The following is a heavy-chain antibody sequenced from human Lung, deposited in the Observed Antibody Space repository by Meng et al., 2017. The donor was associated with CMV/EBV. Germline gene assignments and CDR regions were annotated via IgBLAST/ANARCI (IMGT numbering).Heavy chain of an antibody. Sequence: SXAASGFTFSSLSMNWVRQAPGKGLEWGSSISSSSCYINYADSVKGRFTISRDNAKNSLYLQINSLRAEDAAIYYCARDLGDYSNYYYFDFWGHGXLVTVSS. V-gene: IGHV3-21*01. CDR3: ARDLGDYSNYYYFDF. CDR2: ISSSSCYI. J-gene: IGHJ4*01. CDR1: GFTFSSLS. D-gene: IGHD5-12*01.